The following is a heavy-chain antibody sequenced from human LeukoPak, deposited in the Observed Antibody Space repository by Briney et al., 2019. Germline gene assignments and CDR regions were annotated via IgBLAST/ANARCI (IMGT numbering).Heavy chain of an antibody. CDR2: ISGYNGNT. CDR1: GYTFSSYG. Sequence: GASVKVSCKASGYTFSSYGISWVRQAPGQGLEWMGWISGYNGNTNYAQKLQGRVTMTTDTSTSTAYMELRSLISDDTAVYYCARAVRWLQFDYWGQGTLVTVSS. D-gene: IGHD5-24*01. J-gene: IGHJ4*02. CDR3: ARAVRWLQFDY. V-gene: IGHV1-18*01.